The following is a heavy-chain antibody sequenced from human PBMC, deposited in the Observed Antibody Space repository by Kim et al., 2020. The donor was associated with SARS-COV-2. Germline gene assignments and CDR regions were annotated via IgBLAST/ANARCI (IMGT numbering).Heavy chain of an antibody. D-gene: IGHD6-6*01. CDR1: GFTFSSYW. Sequence: GGSLRLSCAASGFTFSSYWMSWVRQAPGKGLEWVANIKQDGSEKYYVDSVKGRFTISRDNAKNSLYLQMNSLRAEDTAVYYCARVVGGSSSHHYYYYYMDVWGKGTTVTVSS. CDR3: ARVVGGSSSHHYYYYYMDV. V-gene: IGHV3-7*01. J-gene: IGHJ6*03. CDR2: IKQDGSEK.